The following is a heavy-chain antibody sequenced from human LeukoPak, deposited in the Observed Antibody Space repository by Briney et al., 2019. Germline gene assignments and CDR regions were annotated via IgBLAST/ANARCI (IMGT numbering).Heavy chain of an antibody. J-gene: IGHJ4*01. CDR3: ARPQIQGYDSGGCNN. CDR2: IYHSGTT. D-gene: IGHD3-22*01. Sequence: SETLSLTCGVSGSSISSGYYWGWIRQPPGKGLEWIGSIYHSGTTYYNPSLKSRVTMSIDTSKNQFSLKLSSVTAADTAVYYCARPQIQGYDSGGCNNWGHGILVTVSS. CDR1: GSSISSGYY. V-gene: IGHV4-38-2*01.